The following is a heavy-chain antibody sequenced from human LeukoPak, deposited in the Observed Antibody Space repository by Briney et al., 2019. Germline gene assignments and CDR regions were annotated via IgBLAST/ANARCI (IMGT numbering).Heavy chain of an antibody. Sequence: GGSLRLSCAASGFTFSSYAMHWVRQAPGKGLEWVAVISYDGSNKYYADSVKGRFTISRDNSKNTLYLQMNSLRAEDTAVYYCARDQRMATLDYWGEGTLVTVSS. D-gene: IGHD5-24*01. CDR3: ARDQRMATLDY. V-gene: IGHV3-30-3*01. CDR2: ISYDGSNK. J-gene: IGHJ4*02. CDR1: GFTFSSYA.